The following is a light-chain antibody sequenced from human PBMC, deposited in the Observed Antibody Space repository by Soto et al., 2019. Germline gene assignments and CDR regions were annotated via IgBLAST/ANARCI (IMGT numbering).Light chain of an antibody. CDR2: DDS. CDR3: QVWDSSNDHVV. CDR1: KIGSKS. V-gene: IGLV3-21*02. J-gene: IGLJ3*02. Sequence: SYELTQPPSVSVAPGQTARISCGGDKIGSKSVHWYQQKAGQTPVLVVYDDSDRPSGIPERFSGSNSGNTASVIISRVEGGDEADYYCQVWDSSNDHVVFGGGTKVTVL.